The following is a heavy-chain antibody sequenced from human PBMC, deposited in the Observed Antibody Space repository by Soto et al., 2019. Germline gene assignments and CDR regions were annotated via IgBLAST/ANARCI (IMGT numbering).Heavy chain of an antibody. J-gene: IGHJ4*02. Sequence: QVQLQESGPGLVKPSQTLSLTCNVSGVSISSSSYYWSWTRHNPGKGLEWIGYISYSGNTHYNPSLKSRVTISRDTSENQFYLRLSSVTAADTAVYFCARDGNDYYRFAYVGQGSLVTASS. V-gene: IGHV4-31*03. CDR1: GVSISSSSYY. D-gene: IGHD3-16*01. CDR2: ISYSGNT. CDR3: ARDGNDYYRFAY.